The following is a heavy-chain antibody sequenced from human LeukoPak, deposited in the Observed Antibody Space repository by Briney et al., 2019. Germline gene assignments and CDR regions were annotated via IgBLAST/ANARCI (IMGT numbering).Heavy chain of an antibody. CDR3: ARYLRQQGVDY. D-gene: IGHD6-13*01. Sequence: SETLSLTCTVSGYSISSGYYWGWIRQPPGKGLEWIGSIYHSGSTYYNPSLKSRVTISVDTSKNQFSLKLSSVTAADTAVYYCARYLRQQGVDYWGQGTLVTVSS. CDR1: GYSISSGYY. V-gene: IGHV4-38-2*02. CDR2: IYHSGST. J-gene: IGHJ4*02.